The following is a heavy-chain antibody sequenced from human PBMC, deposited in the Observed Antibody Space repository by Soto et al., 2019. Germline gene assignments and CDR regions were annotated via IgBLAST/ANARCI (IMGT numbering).Heavy chain of an antibody. D-gene: IGHD6-19*01. Sequence: SETLSLTCTVSGGSVNSGAYSWSWIRQPPGKGLQWIGYISHNGNTRYNPSLNNRVTISVDTSKNQFSLNLSSVTAADTAVYYCASSGGRRYSSGWYRAAPCDYWGQGTLVTVSS. V-gene: IGHV4-61*08. J-gene: IGHJ4*02. CDR2: ISHNGNT. CDR3: ASSGGRRYSSGWYRAAPCDY. CDR1: GGSVNSGAYS.